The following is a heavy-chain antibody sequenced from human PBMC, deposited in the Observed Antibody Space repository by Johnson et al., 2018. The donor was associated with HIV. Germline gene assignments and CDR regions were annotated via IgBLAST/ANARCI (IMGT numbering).Heavy chain of an antibody. CDR1: GITFSSYW. CDR3: AKEGGALLLDAFDI. J-gene: IGHJ3*02. Sequence: MQLVESGGGVVQPGGSLRLSCAASGITFSSYWMSWVRQAPGKGLEWVANIKQDGSEKYYADSVKGRFTISRDNSTNTLYMQMNSLRAEDTAVYYCAKEGGALLLDAFDIWGQGTMVTVSS. D-gene: IGHD1-26*01. V-gene: IGHV3-7*01. CDR2: IKQDGSEK.